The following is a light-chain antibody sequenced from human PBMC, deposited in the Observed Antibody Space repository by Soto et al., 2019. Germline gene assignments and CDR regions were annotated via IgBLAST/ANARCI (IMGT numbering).Light chain of an antibody. CDR3: SSYSSSSTGV. J-gene: IGLJ1*01. V-gene: IGLV2-14*01. Sequence: SVLTQPASVSGSPGQSITLSCTGTSSDVGGYNYVSWYQQHPGKAPKLMIYDVSYRPSGVSNRFSGSKSGNTASLTISGLQAEDEADYSCSSYSSSSTGVFGTGSKVTVL. CDR2: DVS. CDR1: SSDVGGYNY.